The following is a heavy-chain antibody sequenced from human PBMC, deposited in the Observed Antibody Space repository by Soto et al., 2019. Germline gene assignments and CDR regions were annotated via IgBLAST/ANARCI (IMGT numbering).Heavy chain of an antibody. V-gene: IGHV4-61*01. Sequence: SETLSLTCAVSGGSVSSGSYYWSWIRQPPGKGLEWIGYIYYSGSTNYNPSLKSRVTISVDTSKNQFSLKLSSVTAADTAVYYCARGLGTFDYWGQGTLVTVSS. D-gene: IGHD7-27*01. CDR2: IYYSGST. CDR3: ARGLGTFDY. CDR1: GGSVSSGSYY. J-gene: IGHJ4*02.